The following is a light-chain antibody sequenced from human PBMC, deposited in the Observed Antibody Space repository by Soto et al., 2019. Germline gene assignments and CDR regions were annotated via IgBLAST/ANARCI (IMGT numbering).Light chain of an antibody. CDR2: GAS. CDR1: QSVSSN. J-gene: IGKJ4*01. V-gene: IGKV3-15*01. Sequence: EIVMTQSPATLSVSPGESVTLSCRASQSVSSNLAWYQQQPGQAPRLLIYGASTRATGFPARFSGSGSGTEFTLTISSLQSEDFAVYYCQQYNNWPLTFGGGTKVEIK. CDR3: QQYNNWPLT.